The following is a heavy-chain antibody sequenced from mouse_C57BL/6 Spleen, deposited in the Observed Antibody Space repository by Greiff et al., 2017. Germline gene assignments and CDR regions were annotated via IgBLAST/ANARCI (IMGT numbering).Heavy chain of an antibody. CDR3: ARGGTIYDGYSAWFAY. CDR1: GYTFTDYY. V-gene: IGHV1-19*01. Sequence: VQLQQSGPVLVKPGASVKMSCKASGYTFTDYYMNWVKQSHGKSLEWIGVINPYNGGTSYNQKFKGKATLTVDKSSSTAYMELNSLTSEDSAVYYCARGGTIYDGYSAWFAYWGQGTLVTVSA. J-gene: IGHJ3*01. D-gene: IGHD2-3*01. CDR2: INPYNGGT.